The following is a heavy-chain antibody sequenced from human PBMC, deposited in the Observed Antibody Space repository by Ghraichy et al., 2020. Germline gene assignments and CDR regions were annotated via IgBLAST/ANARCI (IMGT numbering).Heavy chain of an antibody. D-gene: IGHD1-26*01. J-gene: IGHJ4*02. CDR1: GFTFSSYA. CDR3: AKDREGGSGVYYFDY. V-gene: IGHV3-23*01. CDR2: ISGSGGST. Sequence: GGSLRLSFAASGFTFSSYAMSWVRQAPGKGLEWVSAISGSGGSTYYADSVKCRFTISRDNSKNTLYLQMNSLRAEDTAVYYCAKDREGGSGVYYFDYWGQGTLVTVSS.